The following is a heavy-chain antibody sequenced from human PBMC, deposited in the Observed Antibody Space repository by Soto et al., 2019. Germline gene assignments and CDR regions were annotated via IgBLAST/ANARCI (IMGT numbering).Heavy chain of an antibody. CDR3: ARDYYDILTGYRGLNY. CDR1: GYTFTTYG. V-gene: IGHV1-18*04. Sequence: QVQLVQSGTEVKKPGASVKVSCKASGYTFTTYGLTWVRQAPGQGLEWMGWISPHNGNTNYPQKFQGRVTMTTDTSTSTAYMELRSLRSDDTAVYYCARDYYDILTGYRGLNYWGQGTLVTVSS. D-gene: IGHD3-9*01. J-gene: IGHJ4*02. CDR2: ISPHNGNT.